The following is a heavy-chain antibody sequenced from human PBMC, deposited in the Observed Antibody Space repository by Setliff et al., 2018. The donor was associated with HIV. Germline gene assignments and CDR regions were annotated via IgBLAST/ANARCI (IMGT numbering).Heavy chain of an antibody. CDR2: IKQDGSEK. CDR3: AGHSTTWYPNWFDP. CDR1: GFNFSNYW. Sequence: PGGSLRLSCVASGFNFSNYWMSWVRQAPGKGLEWVANIKQDGSEKKYEDSVKGRFSISRDNAKQSMYLQMDSLRAEDTAVYYCAGHSTTWYPNWFDPWGQGTLVTVSS. D-gene: IGHD2-2*01. V-gene: IGHV3-7*03. J-gene: IGHJ5*02.